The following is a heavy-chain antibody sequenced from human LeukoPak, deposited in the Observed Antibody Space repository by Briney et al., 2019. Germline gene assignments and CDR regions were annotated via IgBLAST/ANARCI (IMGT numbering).Heavy chain of an antibody. V-gene: IGHV1-18*01. CDR3: ARVLGDYGGNDGGDY. CDR1: GYTFTSYG. D-gene: IGHD4-23*01. Sequence: VASVKVSCKASGYTFTSYGISWVRQAPGQGLEWMGWISAYNGNTNYAQKLQGRVTMTTDTSTSTAYMELRSLRSDDTAVYYCARVLGDYGGNDGGDYWGQGTLVTVSS. CDR2: ISAYNGNT. J-gene: IGHJ4*02.